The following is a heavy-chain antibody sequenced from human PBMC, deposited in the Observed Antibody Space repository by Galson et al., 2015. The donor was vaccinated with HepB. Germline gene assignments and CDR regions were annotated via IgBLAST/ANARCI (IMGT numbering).Heavy chain of an antibody. V-gene: IGHV1-2*06. CDR3: ARAKTKMAAMDDVYDI. Sequence: SVKVSCKASGYTFTDYHIHWVRHAPGQGLEWMGRINPNGGGTNFARKFEGRVTLTRDKSLTTAYMDLTRLTSDDTAVYFCARAKTKMAAMDDVYDIWGQGTVVAVSS. J-gene: IGHJ3*02. D-gene: IGHD5-24*01. CDR1: GYTFTDYH. CDR2: INPNGGGT.